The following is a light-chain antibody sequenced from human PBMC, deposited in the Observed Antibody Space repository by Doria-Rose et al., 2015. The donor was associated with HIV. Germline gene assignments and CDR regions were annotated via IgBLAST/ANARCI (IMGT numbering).Light chain of an antibody. V-gene: IGKV3-20*01. CDR2: DGS. CDR1: QSFSSTY. Sequence: TQSPGTLSLSPGERATLSCRASQSFSSTYLAWYQQKPGQAPSPLIYDGSTRATGIPDRFSASVSGTDFTLTINRLEPEDFAPYYCHQYGTSWTFGQGTKVEI. CDR3: HQYGTSWT. J-gene: IGKJ1*01.